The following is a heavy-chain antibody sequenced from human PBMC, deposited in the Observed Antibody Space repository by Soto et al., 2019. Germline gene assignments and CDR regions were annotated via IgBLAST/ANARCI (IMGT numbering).Heavy chain of an antibody. V-gene: IGHV1-18*01. J-gene: IGHJ3*02. CDR1: GGTFSNDI. Sequence: ASVKVSCKASGGTFSNDIITWVRQAPGQGLEWMGRIIPYNDNTNYAQKLQGRVTMTTDTSASTAYMDLSSLTSEDSAVYYCASANYGDFGAFNIWRQGTMVTVSS. CDR3: ASANYGDFGAFNI. D-gene: IGHD2-21*01. CDR2: IIPYNDNT.